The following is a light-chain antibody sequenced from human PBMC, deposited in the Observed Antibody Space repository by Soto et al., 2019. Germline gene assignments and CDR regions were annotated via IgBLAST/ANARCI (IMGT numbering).Light chain of an antibody. Sequence: QSALTQPASVSGSPGQSITITCSGTSSDVGAYNYVSWYQQHPGKAPKLLLFEVNNRPSGVSNRFSGSKSGYTASLTISGLQSDDEADYYCTSYTTATTLRFGGGTKVTVL. CDR2: EVN. CDR3: TSYTTATTLR. V-gene: IGLV2-14*01. J-gene: IGLJ2*01. CDR1: SSDVGAYNY.